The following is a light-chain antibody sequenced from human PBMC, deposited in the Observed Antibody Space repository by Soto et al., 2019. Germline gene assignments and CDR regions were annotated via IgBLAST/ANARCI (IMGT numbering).Light chain of an antibody. CDR2: EVS. CDR1: SSDVGSYNY. J-gene: IGLJ2*01. Sequence: QSALTQPASVSGSPGQSITISCTGTSSDVGSYNYVSWYQQNPGKAPKLMIYEVSNRPSGVSHRFSGSRSGNTASLTISGLQAEDEADYYCSSYTTSTTRIIFGGGTKLTVL. CDR3: SSYTTSTTRII. V-gene: IGLV2-14*01.